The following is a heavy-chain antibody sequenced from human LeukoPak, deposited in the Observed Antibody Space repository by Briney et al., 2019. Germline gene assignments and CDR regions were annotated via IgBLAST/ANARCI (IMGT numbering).Heavy chain of an antibody. Sequence: ASVKVSCKASGYTCTGYYMHWVRQAPGQGLEWMGWINPNSGGTNYAQKFQGRVTMTRDTSISTAYMELSRLRSDDTAVYYCASSSLSVVPAASWFDPWGQGTLVTVSS. CDR2: INPNSGGT. V-gene: IGHV1-2*02. J-gene: IGHJ5*02. D-gene: IGHD2-2*01. CDR1: GYTCTGYY. CDR3: ASSSLSVVPAASWFDP.